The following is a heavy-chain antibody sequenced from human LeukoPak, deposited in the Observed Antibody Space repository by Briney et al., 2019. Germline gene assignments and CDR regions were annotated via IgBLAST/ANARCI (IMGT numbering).Heavy chain of an antibody. CDR2: ISSSGSTI. D-gene: IGHD6-13*01. Sequence: GGSLRLSCAASGFTFSSYEMNWVRQAPGKGLEWVSYISSSGSTIYYADSVKGRFTISRDNAKNSLYLQMNSLRAEDTAVYYCARVSSSWYVKYYYYMDVWGKGTTVTVSS. J-gene: IGHJ6*03. CDR3: ARVSSSWYVKYYYYMDV. V-gene: IGHV3-48*03. CDR1: GFTFSSYE.